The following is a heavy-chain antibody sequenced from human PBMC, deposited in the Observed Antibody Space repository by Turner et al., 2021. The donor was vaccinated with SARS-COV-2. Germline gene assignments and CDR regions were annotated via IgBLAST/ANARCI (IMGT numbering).Heavy chain of an antibody. V-gene: IGHV4-34*01. CDR1: GGSFSGYY. D-gene: IGHD6-19*01. Sequence: QVQLQQWGAGLLKPSETLSPTCAVYGGSFSGYYWSWTRQPPGKGLEWIGEINHGESTNYNPSLKSRVTISVDTSKNQFSLKLSSVTAADTAVYYCARSGWSLWYFDYWGQGTLVTVSS. J-gene: IGHJ4*02. CDR2: INHGEST. CDR3: ARSGWSLWYFDY.